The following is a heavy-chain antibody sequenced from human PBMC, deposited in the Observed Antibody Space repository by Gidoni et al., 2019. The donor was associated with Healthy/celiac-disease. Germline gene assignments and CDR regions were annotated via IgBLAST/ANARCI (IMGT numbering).Heavy chain of an antibody. V-gene: IGHV1-69*01. CDR1: GVTFSSYA. CDR3: ASTVGATEFDY. Sequence: QAQLVPSGAVLKKPGSPVKVSCHASGVTFSSYAISWVRQAPGQVLEWMGVIIPIFGTANYAQKFQGRVTITADEATSTAYMELSSLRSEDTAVYYCASTVGATEFDYWGQGTLGTVSS. D-gene: IGHD1-26*01. CDR2: IIPIFGTA. J-gene: IGHJ4*02.